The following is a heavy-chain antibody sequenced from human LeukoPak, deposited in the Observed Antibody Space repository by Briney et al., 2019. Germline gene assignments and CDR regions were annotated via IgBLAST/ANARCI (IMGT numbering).Heavy chain of an antibody. D-gene: IGHD2-15*01. J-gene: IGHJ4*02. CDR3: ARAVVIAATGRGPDY. CDR1: GFSISTYG. CDR2: ISTSSTYK. Sequence: PGGSLRLSCAASGFSISTYGMTWVRQAPGKGLEWVSSISTSSTYKFYADSVKGRFTISRGNAKNSLFLQMNSLRAEDTALYYCARAVVIAATGRGPDYWGQGTLVTVAS. V-gene: IGHV3-21*01.